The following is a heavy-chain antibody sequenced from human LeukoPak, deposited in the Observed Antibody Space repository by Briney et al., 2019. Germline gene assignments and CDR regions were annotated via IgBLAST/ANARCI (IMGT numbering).Heavy chain of an antibody. CDR3: ARVGNWNDLDY. Sequence: SETLSLTCTVSGGSISSYYWSWIRQPPGKGLEWIGYIYYSGSTNYNPSLKSRVTISVDTSKNQFSLKLSSVTAADTAVYYCARVGNWNDLDYWGQGTLVTVSS. CDR1: GGSISSYY. J-gene: IGHJ4*02. V-gene: IGHV4-59*01. CDR2: IYYSGST. D-gene: IGHD1-20*01.